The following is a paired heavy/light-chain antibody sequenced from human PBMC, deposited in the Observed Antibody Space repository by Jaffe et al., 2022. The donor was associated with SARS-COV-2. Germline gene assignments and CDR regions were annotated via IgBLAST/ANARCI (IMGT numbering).Heavy chain of an antibody. D-gene: IGHD6-13*01. V-gene: IGHV3-48*01. J-gene: IGHJ4*02. CDR2: ISSSSSTI. CDR3: AIGAAAGSPIDY. Sequence: EVRLVESGGVLVQPGGSLRLSCAASGFTFSSYSMNWVRQAPGKGLEWVSYISSSSSTIYYADSVKGRFTISRDNAKNSLYLQMSSLRAEDTAVYYCAIGAAAGSPIDYWGQGTLVTVSS. CDR1: GFTFSSYS.
Light chain of an antibody. Sequence: EIVMTQSPATLSVSPGERATLSCRASQSVSSNLAWYQQKPGQAPRLLIYGASSRATGIPARFSGSGSGTEFTLTISSLQSEDFAVYYCQQYNNWPRYTFGQGTKLEIK. J-gene: IGKJ2*01. CDR3: QQYNNWPRYT. CDR2: GAS. CDR1: QSVSSN. V-gene: IGKV3-15*01.